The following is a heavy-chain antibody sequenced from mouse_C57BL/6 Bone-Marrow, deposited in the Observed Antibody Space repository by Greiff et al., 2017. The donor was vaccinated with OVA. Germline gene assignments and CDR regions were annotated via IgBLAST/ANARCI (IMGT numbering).Heavy chain of an antibody. CDR3: TIDGYYFYAMDY. Sequence: EVQRVESGAELVRPGASVKLSCTASGFNIKDDYMHWVKQRPEQGLEWIGWIDPENGDTEYASKFQGKATITADTSSNTAYLQLSSLTSEDTAVYYCTIDGYYFYAMDYWGQGTSVTVSS. D-gene: IGHD2-3*01. V-gene: IGHV14-4*01. J-gene: IGHJ4*01. CDR2: IDPENGDT. CDR1: GFNIKDDY.